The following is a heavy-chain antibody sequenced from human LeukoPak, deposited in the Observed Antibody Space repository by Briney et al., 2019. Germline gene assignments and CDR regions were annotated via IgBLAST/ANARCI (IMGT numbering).Heavy chain of an antibody. Sequence: PSETLSLTCTVSGGSISSYYWSWIRQPPGKGLEWIGEINHSGSTDYNPSLKSRVTISVDTSKNQFSLKLNSVTAADTAVYYCARGQLRLSNWGQGSLVIVSS. J-gene: IGHJ4*02. CDR3: ARGQLRLSN. D-gene: IGHD6-25*01. V-gene: IGHV4-34*01. CDR2: INHSGST. CDR1: GGSISSYY.